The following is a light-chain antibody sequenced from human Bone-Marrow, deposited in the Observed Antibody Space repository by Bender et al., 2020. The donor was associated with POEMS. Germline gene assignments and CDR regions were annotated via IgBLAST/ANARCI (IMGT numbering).Light chain of an antibody. V-gene: IGLV2-8*01. J-gene: IGLJ3*02. CDR2: EVT. CDR3: QSYDGITWM. CDR1: SNDVVDYNY. Sequence: QSALTQPPAASGSPGQSVTISCTGTSNDVVDYNYVSWYQHHPGKVPKLMIFEVTKRPSGVPDRFSGSKSGNTASLTVSGLQAEDEADYYCQSYDGITWMFGGGTKLTVL.